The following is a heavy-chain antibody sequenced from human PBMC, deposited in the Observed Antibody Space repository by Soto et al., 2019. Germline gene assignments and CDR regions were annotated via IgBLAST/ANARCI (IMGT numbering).Heavy chain of an antibody. CDR1: GFTFSSYG. CDR3: ARAPSLIVGATLGIDY. Sequence: QVQLVESGGGVVQPGRSLRLSCAASGFTFSSYGMHWVRQAPGKGLEWVAVIWYDRSNKYYADSVKGRFTISRDNSKNTLYLQMNSLRAEDTAVYYCARAPSLIVGATLGIDYWGQGTLVTVSS. D-gene: IGHD1-26*01. V-gene: IGHV3-33*01. J-gene: IGHJ4*02. CDR2: IWYDRSNK.